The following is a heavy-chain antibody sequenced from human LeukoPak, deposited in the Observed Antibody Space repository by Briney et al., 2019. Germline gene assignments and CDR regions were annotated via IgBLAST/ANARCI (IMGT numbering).Heavy chain of an antibody. V-gene: IGHV3-7*01. Sequence: GGSLRLSCAASGFTFSSSWMSWVRQAPGKGLEWVANIKQDGSEKFYVDSVKGRFTISRDNAKNSLYLQMNSLRAEDTAVYYCAKERVYSSGWYDYWGQGTLVTVSS. D-gene: IGHD6-19*01. CDR1: GFTFSSSW. CDR3: AKERVYSSGWYDY. J-gene: IGHJ4*02. CDR2: IKQDGSEK.